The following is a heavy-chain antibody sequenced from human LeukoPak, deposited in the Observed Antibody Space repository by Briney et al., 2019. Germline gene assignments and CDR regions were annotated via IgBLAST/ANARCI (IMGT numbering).Heavy chain of an antibody. CDR3: ARGQLRLRHRGFDP. CDR2: ISAYNGDT. D-gene: IGHD4-17*01. Sequence: ASVKVSCKASGYTFTSYGITWVRQAPGQGLEWMGWISAYNGDTDYAQKFQGRVTMTTDTSTSTAYMELSSLRSDDTAVYYCARGQLRLRHRGFDPWGQGTLVTVSS. CDR1: GYTFTSYG. V-gene: IGHV1-18*01. J-gene: IGHJ5*02.